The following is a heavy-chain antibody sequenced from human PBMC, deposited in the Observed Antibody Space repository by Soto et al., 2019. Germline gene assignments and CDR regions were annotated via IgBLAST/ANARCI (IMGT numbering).Heavy chain of an antibody. CDR1: SGSSSGYY. Sequence: SETLSLTCAVYSGSSSGYYCIWIRQPPLKGLEWIGEIYHGLSIVYNPSLKSRVTISGDSSKNQFSLKLSSVTAADTAVYYCARHGGYYFDYWGQGTLVTVSS. V-gene: IGHV4-34*01. CDR3: ARHGGYYFDY. D-gene: IGHD3-16*01. J-gene: IGHJ4*02. CDR2: IYHGLSI.